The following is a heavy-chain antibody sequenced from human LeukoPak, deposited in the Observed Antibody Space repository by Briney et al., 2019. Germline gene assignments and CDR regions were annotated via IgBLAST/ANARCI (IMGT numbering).Heavy chain of an antibody. J-gene: IGHJ4*02. CDR1: GFTFSSYW. V-gene: IGHV3-7*01. D-gene: IGHD3-10*01. CDR2: IKQDGSEK. CDR3: AGWVTPSRYYYGSGNGNYYFDY. Sequence: PGGSLRLSCAASGFTFSSYWMSWVRQAPGKGLEGVANIKQDGSEKYYVDSVKGRFTISRDNAKNSLYLQMNSLRAEDTAVYYCAGWVTPSRYYYGSGNGNYYFDYWGQGTLVTVSS.